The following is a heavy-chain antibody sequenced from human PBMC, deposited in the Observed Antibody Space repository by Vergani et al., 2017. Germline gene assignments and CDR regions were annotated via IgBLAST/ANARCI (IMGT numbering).Heavy chain of an antibody. D-gene: IGHD1-26*01. V-gene: IGHV1-8*01. CDR3: ARGGVGATNAVDY. CDR1: GYTFTSYD. CDR2: MNPNSGNT. J-gene: IGHJ4*02. Sequence: QVQLVQSGAEVKKPGASVKVSCKASGYTFTSYDINWVRQATGQGLEWMGWMNPNSGNTGYAQKFQGRVTITADKSTSTAYMELSSLRSEDTAVYYCARGGVGATNAVDYWGQGTLVTVSS.